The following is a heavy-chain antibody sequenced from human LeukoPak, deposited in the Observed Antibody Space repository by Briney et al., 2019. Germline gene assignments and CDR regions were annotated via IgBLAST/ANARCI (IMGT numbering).Heavy chain of an antibody. CDR3: ARVPMVRANWFDP. CDR1: GYTFTSYA. Sequence: GASVKVSCKASGYTFTSYAISWVRQAPGQGLEWMGGIIPIFGTANYAQKFQGRVTITADESTSTAYMELSSLRSEDTAVYYCARVPMVRANWFDPWGQGTLVTVSS. D-gene: IGHD3-10*01. V-gene: IGHV1-69*13. J-gene: IGHJ5*02. CDR2: IIPIFGTA.